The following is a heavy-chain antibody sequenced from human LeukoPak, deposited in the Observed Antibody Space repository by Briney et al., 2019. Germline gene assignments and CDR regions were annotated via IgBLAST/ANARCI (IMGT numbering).Heavy chain of an antibody. D-gene: IGHD3-22*01. CDR3: LLITYYYDSSGYSQPDY. Sequence: GASAKVSCKASGYTFTSYYMHWVRQAPGQGLEWMGIINPSGGSTSYAQKFQGRITMTRDTSTSTVYMELSSLRSEDTAVYYCLLITYYYDSSGYSQPDYWGQGTLVTVSS. J-gene: IGHJ4*02. V-gene: IGHV1-46*01. CDR1: GYTFTSYY. CDR2: INPSGGST.